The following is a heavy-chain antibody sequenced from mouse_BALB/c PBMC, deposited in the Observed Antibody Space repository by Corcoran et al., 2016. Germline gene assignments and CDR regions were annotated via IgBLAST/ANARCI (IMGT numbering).Heavy chain of an antibody. V-gene: IGHV14-3*02. CDR3: AATGGYYFDY. Sequence: EVQLQQSGAELVKPGASVKLSCTASGFNIKDTYMHWVKQRPEQGLEWIGRIDPANGNTKYDPKFQGKATITADTSSNTAYLQLSSLTSEDPAVDYCAATGGYYFDYWGQGTTLTVSS. J-gene: IGHJ2*01. CDR2: IDPANGNT. CDR1: GFNIKDTY.